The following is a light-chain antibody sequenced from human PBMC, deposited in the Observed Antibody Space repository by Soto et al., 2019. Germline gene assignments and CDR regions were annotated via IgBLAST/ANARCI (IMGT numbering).Light chain of an antibody. J-gene: IGKJ1*01. CDR3: QQYNSFPWT. V-gene: IGKV1-5*01. CDR1: HSISGW. CDR2: DAS. Sequence: DIQMTQSPSTLSASVGDRVIITCRASHSISGWLAWYQQKPGKAPKSLIYDASILESGVPSRFSGSGSGTEFTLTIASPQPDDSATYYCQQYNSFPWTFAQGTKVE.